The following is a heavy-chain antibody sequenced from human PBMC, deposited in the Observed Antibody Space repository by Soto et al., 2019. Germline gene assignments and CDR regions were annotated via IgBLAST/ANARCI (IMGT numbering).Heavy chain of an antibody. CDR2: ISSNGVGT. J-gene: IGHJ6*03. D-gene: IGHD6-6*01. CDR1: GFTLSGYA. V-gene: IGHV3-64*01. CDR3: ARRARPDFYYMDV. Sequence: GASLRLSCAASGFTLSGYAMDWVRQAPGKGLEYVSGISSNGVGTYYANSVQGRFTISRDNSKNTVYLQMGSLRPEDMAVYYCARRARPDFYYMDVWCKGTTVTVAS.